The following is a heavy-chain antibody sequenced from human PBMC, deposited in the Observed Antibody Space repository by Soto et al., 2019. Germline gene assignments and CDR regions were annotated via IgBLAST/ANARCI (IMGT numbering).Heavy chain of an antibody. Sequence: ASVKVSCKASGYTFTSYYIHWVRQAPGQGLEWMGVINPSGGSTTYAQRFQDRVTMTRDTSTRTVYMQLSSLSSGDTAVYYCARNSRDYIWDFWGQGTRVTVSS. J-gene: IGHJ4*02. D-gene: IGHD4-17*01. V-gene: IGHV1-46*01. CDR1: GYTFTSYY. CDR3: ARNSRDYIWDF. CDR2: INPSGGST.